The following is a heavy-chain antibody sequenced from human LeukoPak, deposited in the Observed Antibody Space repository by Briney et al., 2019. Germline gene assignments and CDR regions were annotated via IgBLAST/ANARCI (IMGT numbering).Heavy chain of an antibody. V-gene: IGHV1-8*01. CDR2: MNPNSGNT. CDR1: GYTFTSYD. CDR3: ARGPGSRCSGGSCYFDK. D-gene: IGHD2-15*01. J-gene: IGHJ4*02. Sequence: ASVKVSCKASGYTFTSYDINWVRQATGQGLEWMGWMNPNSGNTGYAQKFQGRVTVTRNTSISTAYMELSSLRSEDTAVYYCARGPGSRCSGGSCYFDKWGQGTLVTVSS.